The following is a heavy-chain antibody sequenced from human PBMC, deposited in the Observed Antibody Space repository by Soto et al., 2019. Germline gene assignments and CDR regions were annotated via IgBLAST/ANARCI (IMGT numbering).Heavy chain of an antibody. CDR1: GDTSTSYA. V-gene: IGHV1-3*01. CDR2: IDAGNGNT. Sequence: ASMKVSCKAAGDTSTSYAMHWGRRAPGQRLEWMGWIDAGNGNTKYSQKSQGRVTITRDTSASTAYMELSSLRSEDTAVYYCARGGDCSSTSGYYAPYFQHWGQGTLVTVSS. CDR3: ARGGDCSSTSGYYAPYFQH. J-gene: IGHJ1*01. D-gene: IGHD2-2*01.